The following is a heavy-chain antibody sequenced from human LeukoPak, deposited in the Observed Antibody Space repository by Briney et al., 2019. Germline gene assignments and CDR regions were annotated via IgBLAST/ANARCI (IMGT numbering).Heavy chain of an antibody. Sequence: SETLSLTCTASGGSISGYYWSWIRQPPGKGLEWIGYVYYSGSTNYSPSLKSRVTISVDASKNQFSLKLSSVTAADTAVYYCARVGVGATMDVWGQGTTVTVSS. D-gene: IGHD3-16*01. V-gene: IGHV4-59*01. J-gene: IGHJ6*02. CDR1: GGSISGYY. CDR3: ARVGVGATMDV. CDR2: VYYSGST.